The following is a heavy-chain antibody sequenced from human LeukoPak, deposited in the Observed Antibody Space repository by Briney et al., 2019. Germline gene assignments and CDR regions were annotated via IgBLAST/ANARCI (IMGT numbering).Heavy chain of an antibody. D-gene: IGHD3-3*01. J-gene: IGHJ6*02. CDR2: ISAYNGNT. V-gene: IGHV1-18*01. CDR3: ARVTGDFWSGYPWYYYGMDV. CDR1: GYTFTSYG. Sequence: ASVNVSCKASGYTFTSYGISWVRQAPGQGLEWMGWISAYNGNTNYAQKLQGRVTMTTDTSTSTAYMELRSLRSDDTAVYYCARVTGDFWSGYPWYYYGMDVWGQGTTVTVSS.